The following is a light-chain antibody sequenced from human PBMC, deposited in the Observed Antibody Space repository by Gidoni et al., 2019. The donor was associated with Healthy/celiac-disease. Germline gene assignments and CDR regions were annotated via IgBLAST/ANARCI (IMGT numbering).Light chain of an antibody. J-gene: IGKJ5*01. CDR2: AAS. V-gene: IGKV1-39*01. CDR1: QSISSY. CDR3: QQSYSTPIT. Sequence: RVTITCRASQSISSYLNWYQQKPGKAPKLLIYAASSLQSGVPSRFSGSGSGTDFTLTISSLQPEDFATYYCQQSYSTPITFGQGTRLEIK.